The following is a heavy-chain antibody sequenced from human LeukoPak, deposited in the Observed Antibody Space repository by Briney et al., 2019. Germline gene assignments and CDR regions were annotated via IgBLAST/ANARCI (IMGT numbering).Heavy chain of an antibody. D-gene: IGHD6-19*01. CDR3: ARGPRIAEVGPRIRRAEYFQN. CDR2: INPDDTG. Sequence: GGSLRLSCLASGFTFSASSMTWVRQVPGKGLEWVSAINPDDTGYYADSVRGRFTISRDNSKNTLYLQMNSLRSEDTAVYYCARGPRIAEVGPRIRRAEYFQNWGQGTLVTVSS. CDR1: GFTFSASS. V-gene: IGHV3-23*01. J-gene: IGHJ1*01.